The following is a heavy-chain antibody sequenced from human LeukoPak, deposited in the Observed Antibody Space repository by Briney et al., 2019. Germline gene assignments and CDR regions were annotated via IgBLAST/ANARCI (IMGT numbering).Heavy chain of an antibody. Sequence: GGSLRLSCAASGFTFSSYAMSWVRQAPGKGLEWVSAIRGSGGSTYYADSVKGRFTISRDNSKNTLYLQMNSLRAEDTAVYYCARDATYYDYVWGSYRSYYFDYWGQGTLVTVSS. CDR1: GFTFSSYA. D-gene: IGHD3-16*02. CDR3: ARDATYYDYVWGSYRSYYFDY. V-gene: IGHV3-23*01. J-gene: IGHJ4*02. CDR2: IRGSGGST.